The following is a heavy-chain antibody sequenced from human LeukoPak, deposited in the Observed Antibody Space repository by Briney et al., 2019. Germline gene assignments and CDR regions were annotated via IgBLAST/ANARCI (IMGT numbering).Heavy chain of an antibody. CDR2: IYYSGST. D-gene: IGHD2-2*02. CDR3: ARAVNSGGSTSCYNDY. CDR1: GGSISSSSYY. Sequence: SETLSLTCTVSGGSISSSSYYWGWIRQHPGKGLEWIGYIYYSGSTYYNPSLKSRVTISVDTSKNQFSLKLSSVTAADTAVYYCARAVNSGGSTSCYNDYWGQGTLVTVSS. J-gene: IGHJ4*02. V-gene: IGHV4-31*03.